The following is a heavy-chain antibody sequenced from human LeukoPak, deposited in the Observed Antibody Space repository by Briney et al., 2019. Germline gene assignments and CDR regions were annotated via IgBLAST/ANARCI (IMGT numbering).Heavy chain of an antibody. CDR3: ARVRYDILTGLLRGAFDI. CDR2: IKEDGGEI. D-gene: IGHD3-9*01. J-gene: IGHJ3*02. Sequence: GGSLRLSCAASGITFSRSWMSWVRQAPGKGLEWVAFIKEDGGEIFYVDSVKGRFTISRDNAENFLYLQMNSLRAEDTAVYYCARVRYDILTGLLRGAFDIWGQGTMVTVSS. CDR1: GITFSRSW. V-gene: IGHV3-7*02.